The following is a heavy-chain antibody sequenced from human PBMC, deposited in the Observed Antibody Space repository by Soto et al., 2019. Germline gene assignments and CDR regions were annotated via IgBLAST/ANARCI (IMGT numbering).Heavy chain of an antibody. CDR3: ARRPHYYDSSGYFPYYFDY. J-gene: IGHJ4*02. D-gene: IGHD3-22*01. CDR1: GDSFTSYW. CDR2: IYPGDSDT. Sequence: ESVTISCKGAGDSFTSYWIGWVRQIPGKGLEWMGIIYPGDSDTRYSPSFQGQVTISADKSISTAYLQWSSLKASDTAMYYCARRPHYYDSSGYFPYYFDYWGQGTLVTVSS. V-gene: IGHV5-51*01.